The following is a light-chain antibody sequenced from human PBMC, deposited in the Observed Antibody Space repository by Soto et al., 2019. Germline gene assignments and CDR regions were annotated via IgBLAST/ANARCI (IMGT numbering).Light chain of an antibody. V-gene: IGLV2-14*03. CDR2: DVN. CDR1: SSDIGAYNY. Sequence: QSVLTQPASVSGSPGQSITISCTGTSSDIGAYNYVSWYRPHPGKAPQLLIYDVNNRPSGVSHRFSGSKSGNTASLTISGLQSEDEADYFCTSYTGSNTLEVFGPGTKLTVL. CDR3: TSYTGSNTLEV. J-gene: IGLJ1*01.